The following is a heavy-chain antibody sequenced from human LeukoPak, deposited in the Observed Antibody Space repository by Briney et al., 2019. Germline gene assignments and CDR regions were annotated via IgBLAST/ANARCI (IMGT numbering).Heavy chain of an antibody. CDR1: GDSISSGTYY. CDR3: ASMVRGQRNAYFDY. J-gene: IGHJ4*02. V-gene: IGHV4-61*02. D-gene: IGHD3-10*01. Sequence: SQTLSLTCTVSGDSISSGTYYWSWIRQPAGKGLEWIGRIDASGNPNYNPSLRSRLTMSVDTSKNQFSLKLSSVTAADTAVYYCASMVRGQRNAYFDYWDQGTLVTVSS. CDR2: IDASGNP.